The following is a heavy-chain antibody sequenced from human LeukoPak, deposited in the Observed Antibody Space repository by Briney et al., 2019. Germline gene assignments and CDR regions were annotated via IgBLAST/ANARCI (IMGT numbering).Heavy chain of an antibody. CDR1: GGSITSYY. V-gene: IGHV4-4*09. CDR3: ARHGVKYSSLGYFDY. Sequence: SETLSLTCTVSGGSITSYYWSWIRQPPGKGLEWIGYIYTSGSTNYNPSLKSRVTISVDTSKNQFSLKLSSVTAAVTAVYYCARHGVKYSSLGYFDYWGQGTLVTVSS. J-gene: IGHJ4*02. CDR2: IYTSGST. D-gene: IGHD6-6*01.